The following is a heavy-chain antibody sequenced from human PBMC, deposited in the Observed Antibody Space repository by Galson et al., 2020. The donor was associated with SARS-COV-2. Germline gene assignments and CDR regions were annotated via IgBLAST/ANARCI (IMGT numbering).Heavy chain of an antibody. CDR3: ARVPAYYDILTGRTYYSDY. V-gene: IGHV4-4*02. CDR2: IYHSGST. D-gene: IGHD3-9*01. J-gene: IGHJ4*02. CDR1: GGSISSSNW. Sequence: GTLSLTCAVSGGSISSSNWWSWVRQPPGKGLEWIGEIYHSGSTNYNPSLKSRVTISVDKSKNQFSLKLTSVTAADTAVYYCARVPAYYDILTGRTYYSDYWGQGTLVTVSS.